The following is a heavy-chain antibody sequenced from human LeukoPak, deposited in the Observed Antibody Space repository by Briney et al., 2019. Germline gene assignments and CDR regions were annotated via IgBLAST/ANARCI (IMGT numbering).Heavy chain of an antibody. CDR2: INWNGGST. CDR3: AREGTVTTDYYYMDV. D-gene: IGHD4-11*01. J-gene: IGHJ6*03. V-gene: IGHV3-20*04. Sequence: GGSLRLSCAASGFTFDDYGMSWVRQAPGKGREWVSGINWNGGSTGYADSVKGRFTISRDNAKNSLYLQMNSLRAEDTALYYCAREGTVTTDYYYMDVWGKGTTVTVSS. CDR1: GFTFDDYG.